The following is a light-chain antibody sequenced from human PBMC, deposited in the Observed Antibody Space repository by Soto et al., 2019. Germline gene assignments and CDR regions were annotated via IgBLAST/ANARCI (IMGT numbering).Light chain of an antibody. V-gene: IGKV1-5*03. CDR2: KAS. J-gene: IGKJ5*01. CDR1: QSISSW. CDR3: QHPYSFPIA. Sequence: RQSISSWLAWYQQKPGKAPKLLIYKASTLKSGVPSRSSGSGSGTEFTLTISSLQQEYFAPYCSQHPYSFPIAFGPGTRLAIK.